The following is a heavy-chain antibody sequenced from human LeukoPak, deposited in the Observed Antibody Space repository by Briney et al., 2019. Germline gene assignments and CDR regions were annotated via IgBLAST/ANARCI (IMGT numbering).Heavy chain of an antibody. CDR3: ANGGLGYCSGGSCPQNWFET. CDR1: GGTFSSYA. Sequence: ASVKVSCKASGGTFSSYAISWVRQAPGQGLEWMGWISPYNGDTNYAQKLQGRVTMTTDTSTSTAHMEVRSLRSDDTALYYCANGGLGYCSGGSCPQNWFETWGQGTLVTVSS. V-gene: IGHV1-18*01. D-gene: IGHD2-15*01. CDR2: ISPYNGDT. J-gene: IGHJ5*02.